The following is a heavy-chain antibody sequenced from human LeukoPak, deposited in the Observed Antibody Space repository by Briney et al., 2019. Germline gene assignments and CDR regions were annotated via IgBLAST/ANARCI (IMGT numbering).Heavy chain of an antibody. Sequence: ASVKVSCKASGGTFSSYAISWVRQAPGQGLEWMGIINPSGGSTSYAQKFQGRVTMTRDMPTSTVYMELSSLRSEDTAVYYCARDLGYCSRTSCGGFDPWGQGTLVTVSS. CDR2: INPSGGST. J-gene: IGHJ5*02. D-gene: IGHD2-2*01. CDR3: ARDLGYCSRTSCGGFDP. V-gene: IGHV1-46*01. CDR1: GGTFSSYA.